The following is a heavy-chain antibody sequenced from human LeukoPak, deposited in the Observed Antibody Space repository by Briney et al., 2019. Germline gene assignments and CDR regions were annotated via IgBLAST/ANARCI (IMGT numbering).Heavy chain of an antibody. CDR2: VDPEDGET. D-gene: IGHD3-3*01. J-gene: IGHJ4*02. CDR1: GYTFTDYY. Sequence: ASVKVTCKASGYTFTDYYMHWVQQAPGKGLEWMGRVDPEDGETIYAEKFQGRVTITADTSTDTAYMELSSLRSEDTAVYYCATDLYDFWSGYHWGQGTLVTVSS. V-gene: IGHV1-69-2*01. CDR3: ATDLYDFWSGYH.